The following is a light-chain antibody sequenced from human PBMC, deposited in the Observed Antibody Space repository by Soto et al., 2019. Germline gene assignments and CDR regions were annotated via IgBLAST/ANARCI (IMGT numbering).Light chain of an antibody. Sequence: IQLTQSPSSLSASVGDRVTITCRASQGVRSYLAWFQQRPGKAPKLLIFGASTLQNGVPARFSGGGFGTEFTLTITSLQPEDFATYYCQHYNSYSEALGQGTKVDIK. CDR1: QGVRSY. J-gene: IGKJ1*01. CDR3: QHYNSYSEA. V-gene: IGKV1-9*01. CDR2: GAS.